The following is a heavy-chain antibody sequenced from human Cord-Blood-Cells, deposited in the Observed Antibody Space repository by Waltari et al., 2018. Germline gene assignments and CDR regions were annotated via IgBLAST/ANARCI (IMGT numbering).Heavy chain of an antibody. D-gene: IGHD3-3*01. CDR1: GFTFCSYA. Sequence: EVQLVESGGGLVQHGGSLRLTCAAFGFTFCSYAMSWVSQAPGQGRGWVAAFSGNGGSTYYAESVNGRFTISRDNSKNTLYLQMNSLRAEYTAVYYCAKDGLDDAFDIWGQGTMVTVSS. CDR2: FSGNGGST. CDR3: AKDGLDDAFDI. V-gene: IGHV3-23*04. J-gene: IGHJ3*02.